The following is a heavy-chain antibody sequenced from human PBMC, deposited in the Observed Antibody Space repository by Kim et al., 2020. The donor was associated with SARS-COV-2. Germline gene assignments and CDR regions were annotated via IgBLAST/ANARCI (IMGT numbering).Heavy chain of an antibody. CDR2: IIPIFGIA. V-gene: IGHV1-69*04. CDR3: ARGSDILTGYYEANRWFDP. D-gene: IGHD3-9*01. J-gene: IGHJ5*02. CDR1: GGTFSSYA. Sequence: SVKVSCKASGGTFSSYAISWVRQAPGQGLEWMGRIIPIFGIANYAQKFQGRVTITADKSTSTAYMELSSLRSEDTAVYYCARGSDILTGYYEANRWFDPWGQGTLVTVSS.